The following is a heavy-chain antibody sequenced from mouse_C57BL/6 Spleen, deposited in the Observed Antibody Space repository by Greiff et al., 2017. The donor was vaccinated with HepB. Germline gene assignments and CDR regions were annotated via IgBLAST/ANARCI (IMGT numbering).Heavy chain of an antibody. CDR1: GFTFNTYA. D-gene: IGHD2-2*01. CDR3: VRVDLLWSRGEYFDV. Sequence: EVKVEESGGGLVQPKGSLKLSCAASGFTFNTYAMHWVRQAPGKGLEWVARIRSKSSNYATYYADSVKDRFTISRDDSQSMLYLQMNNVKTEDTAMYYCVRVDLLWSRGEYFDVWGTGTTVTVSS. V-gene: IGHV10-3*01. J-gene: IGHJ1*03. CDR2: IRSKSSNYAT.